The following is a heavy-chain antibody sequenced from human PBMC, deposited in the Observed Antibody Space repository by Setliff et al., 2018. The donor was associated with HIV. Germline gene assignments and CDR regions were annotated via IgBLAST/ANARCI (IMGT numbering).Heavy chain of an antibody. J-gene: IGHJ4*02. D-gene: IGHD6-13*01. CDR2: INTVNGNR. CDR3: AREGAAAGLDLDY. V-gene: IGHV1-3*03. Sequence: ASVKVSCKASGYTFTSYVMHWVRQAPGQRLEWIGWINTVNGNRKYSQEFQGRITITMDTSASTVYMEVSSLRSEDMAVYYCAREGAAAGLDLDYWGQGTLVTVSP. CDR1: GYTFTSYV.